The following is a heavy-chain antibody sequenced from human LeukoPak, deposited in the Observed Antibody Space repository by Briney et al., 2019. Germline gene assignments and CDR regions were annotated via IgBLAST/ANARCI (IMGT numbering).Heavy chain of an antibody. J-gene: IGHJ4*02. D-gene: IGHD6-25*01. CDR1: GFTFSSYA. CDR2: ISGSDGST. V-gene: IGHV3-23*01. CDR3: AKERSGIRAAANY. Sequence: PWGSLRLSCAASGFTFSSYAMSWVRQAPGKGLDWVSGISGSDGSTYYADSVKGRFTISRDNSKNTLYLQMNSLRAEDTAVYYCAKERSGIRAAANYWGQGNLVTVSS.